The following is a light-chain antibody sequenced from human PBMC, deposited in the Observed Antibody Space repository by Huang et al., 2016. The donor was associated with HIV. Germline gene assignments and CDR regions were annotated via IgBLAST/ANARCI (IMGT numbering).Light chain of an antibody. V-gene: IGKV3-15*01. Sequence: EIVMTQTPATLSVSPGERVTLSCRASQSVTNNLAWYQQKPGQAPRLLIYGATNRATGIPARFSGSGSGTDFTLTISSLQSEDSAVYYCQQYIDLKTFGQGTKVEI. CDR3: QQYIDLKT. CDR1: QSVTNN. J-gene: IGKJ1*01. CDR2: GAT.